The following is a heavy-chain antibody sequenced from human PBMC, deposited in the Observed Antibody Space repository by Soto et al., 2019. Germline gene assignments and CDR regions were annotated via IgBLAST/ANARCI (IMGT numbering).Heavy chain of an antibody. J-gene: IGHJ6*02. V-gene: IGHV3-21*01. CDR3: ARASGYSSSWYDGMDV. D-gene: IGHD6-13*01. CDR2: ISSSSSYI. CDR1: GFTFSSYS. Sequence: EVPLVESGGGLVKPGGSLRLSCAASGFTFSSYSMNWVRQAPGKGLEWVSSISSSSSYIYYADSVKGRFTISRDNAKNSLYLQMNSLRAEDTAVYYCARASGYSSSWYDGMDVWGQGTTVTVSS.